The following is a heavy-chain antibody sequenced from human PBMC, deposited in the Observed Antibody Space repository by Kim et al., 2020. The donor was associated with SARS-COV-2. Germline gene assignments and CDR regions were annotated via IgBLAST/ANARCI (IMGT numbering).Heavy chain of an antibody. V-gene: IGHV4-39*01. J-gene: IGHJ4*02. CDR3: ARQRYIVVVVAATPFDY. Sequence: LKSRVTISVDTSKNQFSLKLSSVTAADTAVYYCARQRYIVVVVAATPFDYWGQGTLVTVSS. D-gene: IGHD2-15*01.